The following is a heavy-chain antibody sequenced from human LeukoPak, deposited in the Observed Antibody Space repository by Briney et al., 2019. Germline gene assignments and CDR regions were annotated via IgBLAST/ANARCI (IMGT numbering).Heavy chain of an antibody. J-gene: IGHJ1*01. D-gene: IGHD6-13*01. V-gene: IGHV4-59*01. CDR3: ARGAAIAAAGSRRYFQH. Sequence: PSETLSLTCSVSGGSISSYYWSWIRQPPGKGLEWIGYIYYSGSTNYNPSLKSRVTISVDTSKNQFSLKLSSVTAADTAVYYCARGAAIAAAGSRRYFQHWGQGTLVTVSS. CDR2: IYYSGST. CDR1: GGSISSYY.